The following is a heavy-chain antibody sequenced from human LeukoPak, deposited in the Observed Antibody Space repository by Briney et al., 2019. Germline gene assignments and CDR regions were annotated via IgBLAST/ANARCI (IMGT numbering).Heavy chain of an antibody. V-gene: IGHV3-21*01. CDR1: GLTLNTYS. CDR3: AREAKLMTTVYYFDY. CDR2: ISSSSYI. D-gene: IGHD4-11*01. J-gene: IGHJ4*02. Sequence: GGSLRLSCAASGLTLNTYSMNWVRQAPGKGLEWVSCISSSSYIYYADSVKGRFTISRDNAKNSLYLQMNSLRAEDTAVYYCAREAKLMTTVYYFDYWGQGTLVTVSS.